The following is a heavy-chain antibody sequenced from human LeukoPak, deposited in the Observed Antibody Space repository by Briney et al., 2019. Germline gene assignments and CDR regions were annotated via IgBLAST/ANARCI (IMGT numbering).Heavy chain of an antibody. D-gene: IGHD2-2*01. CDR3: ARANDNIVVVPAAINYYYYYMDV. Sequence: GASVTVSCKASGYTFTSYGISWVRQAPGQGLEWMGWISAYNGNTNHAQKLQGRVTMTTDTSTSTAYMELRSLRSDDTAVYYCARANDNIVVVPAAINYYYYYMDVWGKGTTVTVSS. CDR2: ISAYNGNT. V-gene: IGHV1-18*01. J-gene: IGHJ6*03. CDR1: GYTFTSYG.